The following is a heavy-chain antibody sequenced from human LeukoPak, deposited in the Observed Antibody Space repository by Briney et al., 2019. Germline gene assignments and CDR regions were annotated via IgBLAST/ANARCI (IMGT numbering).Heavy chain of an antibody. CDR1: GFTFSSYE. CDR3: ARGDYSSGYYWGAYYYYYMDV. D-gene: IGHD3-22*01. V-gene: IGHV3-48*03. Sequence: PGGSLRLSCAASGFTFSSYEMNWVRQAPGKGLEWVSYISSSGSTIYYADSVKGRFTISRDNAKNSLYLQMNSLRAEDTAVYYCARGDYSSGYYWGAYYYYYMDVWGKGTTVTISS. CDR2: ISSSGSTI. J-gene: IGHJ6*03.